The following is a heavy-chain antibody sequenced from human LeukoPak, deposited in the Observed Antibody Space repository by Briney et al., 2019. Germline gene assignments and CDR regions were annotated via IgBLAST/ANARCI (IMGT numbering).Heavy chain of an antibody. V-gene: IGHV3-23*01. CDR3: AKASWVSNADAVL. D-gene: IGHD1-1*01. CDR1: GITLSNYG. Sequence: GGSLRLSCAVSGITLSNYGMSWVRQAPGKGLEWVAGISDSGGRTNYADSVKGRFTISRDNPKNTLYLQMNSLRVEDTAVYYCAKASWVSNADAVLWGQGTLVTVYS. J-gene: IGHJ4*02. CDR2: ISDSGGRT.